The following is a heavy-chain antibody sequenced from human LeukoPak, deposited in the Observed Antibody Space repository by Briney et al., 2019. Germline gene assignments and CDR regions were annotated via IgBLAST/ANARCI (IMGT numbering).Heavy chain of an antibody. V-gene: IGHV4-38-2*02. J-gene: IGHJ4*02. CDR1: GYSISSGYY. CDR2: IYHSGST. D-gene: IGHD3-22*01. Sequence: SETLSLTCTVSGYSISSGYYWGWIRQSPGKGLEWIGSIYHSGSTYYNPSLKSRVTISVDTSKNQFSLKLSSVTAADTAVYYCANQYYYDSSGGRDYWGQGTLVTVSS. CDR3: ANQYYYDSSGGRDY.